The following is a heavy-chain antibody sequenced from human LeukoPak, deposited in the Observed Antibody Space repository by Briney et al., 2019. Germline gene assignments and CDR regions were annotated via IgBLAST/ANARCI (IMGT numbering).Heavy chain of an antibody. CDR1: GLTFSSYS. D-gene: IGHD1-1*01. CDR2: INKSSGAI. Sequence: PGTSLRLSCTLSGLTFSSYSMNWVRQAPGKGLEWLSYINKSSGAIYYADSVKGRFTISRDNAKNSLYLQMNSLRDEDTAVYYCARDPGRLDRGNDYYYGMDVWGQGTTVTDSS. V-gene: IGHV3-48*02. J-gene: IGHJ6*02. CDR3: ARDPGRLDRGNDYYYGMDV.